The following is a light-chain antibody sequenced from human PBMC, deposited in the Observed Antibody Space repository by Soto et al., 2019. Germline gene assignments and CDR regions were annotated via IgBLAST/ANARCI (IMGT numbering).Light chain of an antibody. V-gene: IGKV1-5*03. CDR2: KAS. J-gene: IGKJ1*01. CDR3: QHYNSYSEA. Sequence: IQVTQSPSSLSASVGDRVTITCRASQSIGAYLHWYQQKPGKAPKLLIYKASTLKSGVPSRFSGSGSGTEFTLTISSLQPDDFATYYCQHYNSYSEAFGQGTKVDIK. CDR1: QSIGAY.